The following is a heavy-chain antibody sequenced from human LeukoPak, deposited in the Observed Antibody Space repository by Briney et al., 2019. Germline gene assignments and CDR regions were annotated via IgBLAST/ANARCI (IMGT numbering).Heavy chain of an antibody. Sequence: GGSLRLSCVASGFTFDDYGMSWVRQAPGKGLEWVSGINWNGGSTGYADSVKGRFTISRDNAKNSLYLQMNSLRAEDTALYYCARVSTSYSSSWESYYYYYYMDVWGKGTTVTVSS. V-gene: IGHV3-20*04. J-gene: IGHJ6*03. D-gene: IGHD6-13*01. CDR1: GFTFDDYG. CDR2: INWNGGST. CDR3: ARVSTSYSSSWESYYYYYYMDV.